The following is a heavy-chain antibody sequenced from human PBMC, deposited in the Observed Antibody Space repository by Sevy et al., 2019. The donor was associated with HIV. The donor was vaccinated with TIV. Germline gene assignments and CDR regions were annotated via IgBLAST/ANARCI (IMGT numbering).Heavy chain of an antibody. CDR3: AEYGYCCSLGGYYYIDV. Sequence: GGSLRLSCAASGFTFTSYGMHWVRQAPGKGLVWVAFIRDDGSNNYYADSVKGRFTISRNNSMNTLYLQMNSLRAEDTAVHYCAEYGYCCSLGGYYYIDVWGQGTPVTVSS. CDR1: GFTFTSYG. D-gene: IGHD6-13*01. CDR2: IRDDGSNN. J-gene: IGHJ6*03. V-gene: IGHV3-30*02.